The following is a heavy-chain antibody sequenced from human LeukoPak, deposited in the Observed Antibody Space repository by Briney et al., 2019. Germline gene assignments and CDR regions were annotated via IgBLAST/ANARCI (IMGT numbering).Heavy chain of an antibody. V-gene: IGHV3-9*01. J-gene: IGHJ4*02. CDR3: AKEGFDY. CDR1: GFTFDDYA. CDR2: ISWNSGSI. Sequence: LAGGSLRLSCAASGFTFDDYAMHWVRQAPGKGLEWVSGISWNSGSIGYADSVKGRFTISRDKAKNSLYLQMDSLRAEDTGLYYCAKEGFDYWGEGGLVTVS.